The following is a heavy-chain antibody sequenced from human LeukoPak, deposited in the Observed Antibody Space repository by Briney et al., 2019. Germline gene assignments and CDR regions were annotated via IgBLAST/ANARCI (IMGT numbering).Heavy chain of an antibody. J-gene: IGHJ4*02. CDR2: INHSGST. Sequence: SETLSLTCAVYGGSFSGYYWSWIRQPPGKGLEWIGEINHSGSTNYNPSLKSRVTISVDTSKNQFSLKLSSVTAADTAVYYCARRGSGSLKFDYWGQGTLVTVSS. CDR1: GGSFSGYY. D-gene: IGHD3-10*01. V-gene: IGHV4-34*01. CDR3: ARRGSGSLKFDY.